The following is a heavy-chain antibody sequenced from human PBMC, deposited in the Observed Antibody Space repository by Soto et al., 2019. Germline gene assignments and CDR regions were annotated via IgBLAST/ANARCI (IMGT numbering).Heavy chain of an antibody. D-gene: IGHD4-4*01. J-gene: IGHJ6*02. V-gene: IGHV3-74*01. CDR1: GFTFTNYW. CDR2: INGDGSNA. Sequence: EVQVVESGGTLVQPEGSLRLSCAAAGFTFTNYWMHWVRQAPGKGLVWVSRINGDGSNAFYADSVKGRFTISRDNAKNIVYLQMNSLRAEDTAIYYCARGIQYRYGMDVWGQGTTVTVSS. CDR3: ARGIQYRYGMDV.